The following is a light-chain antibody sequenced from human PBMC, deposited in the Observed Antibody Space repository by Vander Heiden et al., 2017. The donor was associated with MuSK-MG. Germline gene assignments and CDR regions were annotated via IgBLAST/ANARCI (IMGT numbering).Light chain of an antibody. CDR2: LGS. Sequence: DIVMTQSPLSLPVTPGEPASISCRSSQSLLHSNGNNYLDWYLQKPGQAPQLLIYLGSYPASGVPDKFRWRGSSTGFTLEINQVGAEDVGVYFCNHFSQTPSTFGQGTKLEIK. V-gene: IGKV2-28*01. J-gene: IGKJ2*01. CDR1: QSLLHSNGNNY. CDR3: NHFSQTPST.